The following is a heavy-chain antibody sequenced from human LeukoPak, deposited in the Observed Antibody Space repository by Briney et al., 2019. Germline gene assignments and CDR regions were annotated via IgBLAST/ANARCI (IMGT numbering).Heavy chain of an antibody. CDR2: ISSSSSYI. CDR1: GFTFSSYS. D-gene: IGHD3-9*01. J-gene: IGHJ6*02. CDR3: ARDGYDILTGGTYGMDV. V-gene: IGHV3-21*01. Sequence: GGSLGLSCAASGFTFSSYSMNWVRQAPGKGLEWVSSISSSSSYIYYADSVKGRFTISRDNAKNSLYLQMNSLRAEDTAVYYCARDGYDILTGGTYGMDVWGQGTTVTVSS.